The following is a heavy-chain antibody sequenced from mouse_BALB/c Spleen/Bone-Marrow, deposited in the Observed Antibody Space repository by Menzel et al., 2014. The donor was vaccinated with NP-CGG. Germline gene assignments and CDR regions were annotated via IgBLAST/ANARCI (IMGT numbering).Heavy chain of an antibody. CDR2: INPYNGDT. D-gene: IGHD1-1*01. J-gene: IGHJ1*01. CDR3: GRSGYYGSSYFDV. CDR1: GYSFTGYF. Sequence: EVQVVESGPELVKPGVSVKISCKASGYSFTGYFMNWVKQSHGKSLEWIGRINPYNGDTFYNQKFKGKATLTVDKSSSTAHMELLSLTSEDSAVYYCGRSGYYGSSYFDVWGAGTTVTVSS. V-gene: IGHV1-37*01.